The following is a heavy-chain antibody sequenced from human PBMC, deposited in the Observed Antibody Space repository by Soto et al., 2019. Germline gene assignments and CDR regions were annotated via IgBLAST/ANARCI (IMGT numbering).Heavy chain of an antibody. J-gene: IGHJ4*02. CDR1: GFTFSSYW. CDR2: IKEDGSET. D-gene: IGHD1-26*01. CDR3: VGAHFDY. V-gene: IGHV3-7*01. Sequence: GGSLRLSCAASGFTFSSYWMNWVRQAPGKGLEWVANIKEDGSETFYMDSVKGRFTISRDNAKNSLYLQMNSLRGEDTAVYFCVGAHFDYWGQGTLVTVSS.